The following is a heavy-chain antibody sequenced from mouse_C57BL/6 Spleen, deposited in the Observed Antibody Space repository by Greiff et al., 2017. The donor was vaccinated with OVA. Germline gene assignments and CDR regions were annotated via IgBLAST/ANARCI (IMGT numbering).Heavy chain of an antibody. J-gene: IGHJ2*01. D-gene: IGHD2-3*01. V-gene: IGHV1-53*01. CDR3: ARAGYDGYYVVDY. CDR1: GYTFTSYW. Sequence: VQLQQPGTELVKPGASVKLSCKASGYTFTSYWMHWVKQRPGQGLEWIGNINPSNGGTNYNEKFKSKATLTVDKSSSTAYMQLSSLTSEDSAVYDGARAGYDGYYVVDYWGQGTTLTVSS. CDR2: INPSNGGT.